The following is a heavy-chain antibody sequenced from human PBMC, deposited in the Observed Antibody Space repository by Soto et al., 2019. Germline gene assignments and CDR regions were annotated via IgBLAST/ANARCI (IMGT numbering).Heavy chain of an antibody. J-gene: IGHJ5*02. Sequence: PGGSLRLSCAASGFTFSSYEMNWVRQAPGKGLEWVSYISSSGSTIYYADPVKGRFTISRDNAKNSLYLQMNSLRAEDTAVYYCARDFSKRSIVGAVYNWFDPWGQGTLVTVSS. V-gene: IGHV3-48*03. D-gene: IGHD1-26*01. CDR3: ARDFSKRSIVGAVYNWFDP. CDR1: GFTFSSYE. CDR2: ISSSGSTI.